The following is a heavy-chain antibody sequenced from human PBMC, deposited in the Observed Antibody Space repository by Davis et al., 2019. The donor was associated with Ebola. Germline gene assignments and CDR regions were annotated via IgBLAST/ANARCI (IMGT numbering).Heavy chain of an antibody. CDR3: ARGGSATAFEI. D-gene: IGHD2-2*01. CDR1: GFTFADYA. Sequence: GGSLTLSCAASGFTFADYAMHWVRHAPGKGLEWVSGFRWNSGSIGYANSVKGRFTISRENSKHTLYLQMGSLRAEDMAVYCCARGGSATAFEIWGQATMVTVSS. CDR2: FRWNSGSI. J-gene: IGHJ3*02. V-gene: IGHV3-9*03.